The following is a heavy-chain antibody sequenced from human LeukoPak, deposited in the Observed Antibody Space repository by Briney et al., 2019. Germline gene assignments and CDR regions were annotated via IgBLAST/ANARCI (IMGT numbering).Heavy chain of an antibody. CDR1: GGSISSYY. D-gene: IGHD3-22*01. J-gene: IGHJ4*02. CDR3: ARSITMIGPSGN. Sequence: KPSETLSLTCTVSGGSISSYYWSWIRQPPGKGLEWIGYIYYSGSTNYNPSLKSRVTISVDTSKNQFSLKLSSVTAADTAVYYCARSITMIGPSGNWGQGTLVTVSS. V-gene: IGHV4-59*08. CDR2: IYYSGST.